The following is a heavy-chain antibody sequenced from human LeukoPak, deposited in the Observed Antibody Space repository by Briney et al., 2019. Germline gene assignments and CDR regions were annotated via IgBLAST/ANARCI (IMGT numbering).Heavy chain of an antibody. V-gene: IGHV1-2*06. J-gene: IGHJ5*02. CDR3: ARGETRYSSSWYWFDP. D-gene: IGHD6-13*01. CDR1: GYTFTGYY. CDR2: INPNSGGT. Sequence: ASVKVSCKASGYTFTGYYMHWVRQAPGQGLEWVRRINPNSGGTNYAQKFQGRVTMTRDTSISTAYMELSRLRSDDTAVYYCARGETRYSSSWYWFDPWGQGTLVTVSS.